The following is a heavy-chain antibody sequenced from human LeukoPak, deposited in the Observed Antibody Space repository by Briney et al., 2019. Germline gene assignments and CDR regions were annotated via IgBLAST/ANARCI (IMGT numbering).Heavy chain of an antibody. Sequence: PSETLSLTCSVSGGSISSSGYYWSWIRQPPGKGLEWIGYIYYSGSTNYNPSLKSRVTISVDTSKNQFSLKLSSVTAADTAVYYCAGAPLRFLGYYYYGMDVWGQGTTVTVSS. J-gene: IGHJ6*02. CDR3: AGAPLRFLGYYYYGMDV. CDR1: GGSISSSGYY. V-gene: IGHV4-61*08. D-gene: IGHD3-3*01. CDR2: IYYSGST.